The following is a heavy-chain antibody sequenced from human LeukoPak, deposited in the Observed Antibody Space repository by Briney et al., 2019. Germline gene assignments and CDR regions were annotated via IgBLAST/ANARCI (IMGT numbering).Heavy chain of an antibody. CDR1: GYTFTGYH. CDR2: INPNSGGT. J-gene: IGHJ5*02. Sequence: ASVKVSCKASGYTFTGYHMHWVRQAPGQGLEWMGWINPNSGGTHYAQKFQGRVTMTRDTSISTAYMELTRLRSDDTAVHYCARDAQSQYYYDSYWFDPWGQGTLATVSS. D-gene: IGHD3-22*01. CDR3: ARDAQSQYYYDSYWFDP. V-gene: IGHV1-2*02.